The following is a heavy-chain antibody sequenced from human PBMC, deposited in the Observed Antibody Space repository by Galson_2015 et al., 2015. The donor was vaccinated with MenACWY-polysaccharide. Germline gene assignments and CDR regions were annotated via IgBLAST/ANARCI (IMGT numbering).Heavy chain of an antibody. D-gene: IGHD3-3*01. J-gene: IGHJ4*02. CDR3: ARDTSSGLRADY. CDR2: VKSETDGGTI. V-gene: IGHV3-15*01. Sequence: SLRLSCAASGFTFSDAWMSWVRQAPGKGLEWVGRVKSETDGGTIDYAAPVKGRFTISRDDSKNTLYLQMNSLRNDDTAMYYCARDTSSGLRADYWGQGTLVTVSS. CDR1: GFTFSDAW.